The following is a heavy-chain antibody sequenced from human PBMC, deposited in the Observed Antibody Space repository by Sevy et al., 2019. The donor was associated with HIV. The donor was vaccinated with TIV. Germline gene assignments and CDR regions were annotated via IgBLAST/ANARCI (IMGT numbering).Heavy chain of an antibody. CDR2: MTFEGTNQ. CDR1: GFSLINYA. Sequence: GGSLRLSCKATGFSLINYAIHWVRQAPGKGLEWVAVMTFEGTNQYYADSVKGRFTISRDTSNNTVYLQMNSLRADDTALYSCAKVLNYQINTDDTFDIWGLGTMVTVSS. V-gene: IGHV3-33*03. CDR3: AKVLNYQINTDDTFDI. D-gene: IGHD1-7*01. J-gene: IGHJ3*02.